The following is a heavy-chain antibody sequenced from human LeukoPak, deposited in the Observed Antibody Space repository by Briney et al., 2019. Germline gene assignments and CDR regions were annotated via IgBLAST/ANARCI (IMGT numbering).Heavy chain of an antibody. J-gene: IGHJ6*03. D-gene: IGHD2-15*01. Sequence: SVKVSCKASGGTFSSYAISWVRQAPGQGLEWMGRIIPIFGTANYAQKFQGRVTITTDESTSTAYMELSSLRSEDTAVYYCARCPIGYCSGGSCYYYYMDVWGKGTTVTVSS. CDR2: IIPIFGTA. CDR1: GGTFSSYA. V-gene: IGHV1-69*05. CDR3: ARCPIGYCSGGSCYYYYMDV.